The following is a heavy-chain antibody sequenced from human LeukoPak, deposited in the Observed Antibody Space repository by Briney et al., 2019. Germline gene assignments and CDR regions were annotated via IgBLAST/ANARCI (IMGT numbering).Heavy chain of an antibody. J-gene: IGHJ4*02. Sequence: GGSLRLSCAASGFTFSSYWMHWVRQAPGKGLVWVSRINTDGSSTSYADSVKGRFTISRDNAKNTLYLQMNSLRAEDTAVYYCARTVPGYFFDYWGQGTLVTVSA. V-gene: IGHV3-74*01. CDR1: GFTFSSYW. CDR3: ARTVPGYFFDY. D-gene: IGHD3-10*01. CDR2: INTDGSST.